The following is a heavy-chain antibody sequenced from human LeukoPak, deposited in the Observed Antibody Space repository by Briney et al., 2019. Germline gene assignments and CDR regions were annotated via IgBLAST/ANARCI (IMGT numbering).Heavy chain of an antibody. CDR1: GGSISSYY. D-gene: IGHD5-24*01. J-gene: IGHJ5*01. Sequence: SETLSLTCTVSGGSISSYYWSWIRQPPGKGLEWIGYIYYSGSTNYNPSLKSRVTISVDTSKNQFSLKLSSVTAADTAVYFCARALGDNWFDSWGQGTLVTVSS. V-gene: IGHV4-59*08. CDR3: ARALGDNWFDS. CDR2: IYYSGST.